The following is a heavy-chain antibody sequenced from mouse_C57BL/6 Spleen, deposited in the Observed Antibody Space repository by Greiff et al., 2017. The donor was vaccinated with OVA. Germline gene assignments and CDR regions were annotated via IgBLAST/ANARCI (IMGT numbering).Heavy chain of an antibody. CDR1: GYTFTSYW. J-gene: IGHJ2*01. CDR2: IDPSDSET. V-gene: IGHV1-52*01. CDR3: ARGGSPTDYFDY. Sequence: QVQLQQPGPELVRPGSSVKLSCKASGYTFTSYWMHWVKQRPIQGLEWIGNIDPSDSETHYNQKFKDKATLTVDKSSSTAYMQLSSRTSEDSAVYYCARGGSPTDYFDYWGQGTTLTVSS.